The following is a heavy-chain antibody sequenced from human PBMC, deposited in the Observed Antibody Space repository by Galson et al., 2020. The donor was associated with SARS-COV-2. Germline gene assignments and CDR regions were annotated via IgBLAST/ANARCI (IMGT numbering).Heavy chain of an antibody. Sequence: DSVKVSCKASGYTFTNYGISWVRKAPGQGPEWMGWISAYNGNTHYTQQLKGRVTMTTDTSTRTAYMELRSLRSDDTAVYYCALSYYDSSGPEFDYWGQGTLVTVSS. CDR2: ISAYNGNT. V-gene: IGHV1-18*01. CDR1: GYTFTNYG. CDR3: ALSYYDSSGPEFDY. J-gene: IGHJ4*02. D-gene: IGHD3-22*01.